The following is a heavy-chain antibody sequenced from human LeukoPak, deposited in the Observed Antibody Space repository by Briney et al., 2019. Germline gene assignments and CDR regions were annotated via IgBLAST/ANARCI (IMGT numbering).Heavy chain of an antibody. V-gene: IGHV1-69*01. J-gene: IGHJ2*01. Sequence: SVKVSCKASGGTFSTYAISWVRQAPGQGLEWMGGIVPILGAASYAQKFQGRVTITADESTTTAFMELSSLRADDTAVYYCASNLWFRGGDYWYFALWGHGTLVTVSS. CDR1: GGTFSTYA. CDR3: ASNLWFRGGDYWYFAL. CDR2: IVPILGAA. D-gene: IGHD3-10*01.